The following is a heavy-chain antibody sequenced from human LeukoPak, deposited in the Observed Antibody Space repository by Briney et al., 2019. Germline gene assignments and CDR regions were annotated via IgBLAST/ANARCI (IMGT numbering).Heavy chain of an antibody. CDR2: IYYSGST. CDR1: GGSISSSSYY. CDR3: ARHPSYYDFWSGYYKPDTDFDY. D-gene: IGHD3-3*01. V-gene: IGHV4-39*01. Sequence: TSETLSLTCTVSGGSISSSSYYLGWIRQPPGKGLEWIGSIYYSGSTYYNPSLKSRVTISVDTSKNQFSLKLSSVTAADTAVYYCARHPSYYDFWSGYYKPDTDFDYWGQGTLVTVSS. J-gene: IGHJ4*02.